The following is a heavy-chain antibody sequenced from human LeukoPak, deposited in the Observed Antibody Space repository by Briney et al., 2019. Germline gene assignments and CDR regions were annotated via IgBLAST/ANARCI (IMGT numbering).Heavy chain of an antibody. J-gene: IGHJ4*02. D-gene: IGHD4-17*01. Sequence: SETLSLTCVVSGYSINNDCYWAWIRQPPGKGLEWIGYIYYSGSTNYNPSLKSRVTISVDTSKNQFSLKLGSVTAADTAVYYCARHASSDGDFRVDYWGQGTLVTVSS. V-gene: IGHV4-59*01. CDR2: IYYSGST. CDR3: ARHASSDGDFRVDY. CDR1: GYSINNDCY.